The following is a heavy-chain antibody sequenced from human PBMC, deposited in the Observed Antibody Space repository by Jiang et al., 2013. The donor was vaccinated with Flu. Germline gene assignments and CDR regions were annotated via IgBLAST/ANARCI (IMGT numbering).Heavy chain of an antibody. D-gene: IGHD3-22*01. CDR3: AKDLSTENYYDSSGLDY. V-gene: IGHV3-43D*04. CDR2: ISWDGGST. Sequence: VQLVESGGVVVQPGGSLRLSCAASGFTFDDYAMHWVRQAPGKGLEWVSLISWDGGSTYYADSVKGRFTISRDNSKNSLYLQMNSLRAEDTALYYCAKDLSTENYYDSSGLDYWGQGTLVTVSS. J-gene: IGHJ4*02. CDR1: GFTFDDYA.